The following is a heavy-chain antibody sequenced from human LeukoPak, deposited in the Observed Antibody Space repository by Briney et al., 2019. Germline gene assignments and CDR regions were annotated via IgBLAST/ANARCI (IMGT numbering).Heavy chain of an antibody. CDR1: GDNVPGSGVG. CDR2: TYYWSKWYY. CDR3: ARSKNYAFDF. J-gene: IGHJ4*02. D-gene: IGHD1-7*01. V-gene: IGHV6-1*01. Sequence: SQTLSLTCVVSGDNVPGSGVGWHWIRQSPSRGLEWLGKTYYWSKWYYDYAISVKSRITIKPDTSRNQFSLQLDSVTPDDTAMYFCARSKNYAFDFWGPGVLVTVSS.